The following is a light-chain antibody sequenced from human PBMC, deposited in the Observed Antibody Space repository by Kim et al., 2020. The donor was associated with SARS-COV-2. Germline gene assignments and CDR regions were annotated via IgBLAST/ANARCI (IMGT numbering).Light chain of an antibody. CDR1: QGIRND. CDR2: ATS. CDR3: LQDYDYPLT. V-gene: IGKV1-6*01. J-gene: IGKJ4*01. Sequence: AIQMTQSPSSLSASVGDRVTITCRASQGIRNDLGWYQQKPGRAPNLLIYATSTLQSGGPSRFSGSGSGTDFTLTISSLQPEDVATYYCLQDYDYPLTFGGGTKVDIK.